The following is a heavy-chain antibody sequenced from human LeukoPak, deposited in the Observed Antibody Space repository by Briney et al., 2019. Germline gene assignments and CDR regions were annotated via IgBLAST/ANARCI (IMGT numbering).Heavy chain of an antibody. D-gene: IGHD3-3*01. V-gene: IGHV4-59*01. CDR3: ARSPAPYYDFWSGYYYYYGMDV. Sequence: PSETLFITCTVSGGSISSYYWSWIRQPPGKGLEWIGYICYSGSTNYNPSLKSRVTISVDTSKNQFSLKLSSVTAADTAVYYCARSPAPYYDFWSGYYYYYGMDVWGQGTTVTVSS. CDR2: ICYSGST. CDR1: GGSISSYY. J-gene: IGHJ6*02.